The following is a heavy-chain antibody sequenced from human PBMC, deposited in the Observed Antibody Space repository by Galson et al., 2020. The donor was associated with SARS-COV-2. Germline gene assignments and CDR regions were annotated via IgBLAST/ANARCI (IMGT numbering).Heavy chain of an antibody. D-gene: IGHD3-10*01. Sequence: GGSLRLSCAASGFTFKYYAMSWVRQAPGKGLEWVSGIDFNGRSTFYADSVKGRFTISRDNSKSTLYLQMNTLSAEDTAVYYWAKSHAVQGVIRNQWTLGYWGRGPLVIVAS. CDR1: GFTFKYYA. CDR3: AKSHAVQGVIRNQWTLGY. CDR2: IDFNGRST. J-gene: IGHJ4*02. V-gene: IGHV3-23*01.